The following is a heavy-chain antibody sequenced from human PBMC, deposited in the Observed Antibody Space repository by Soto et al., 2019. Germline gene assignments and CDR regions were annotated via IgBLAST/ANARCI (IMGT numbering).Heavy chain of an antibody. CDR3: ASSENIVLIAYASRWHFDL. J-gene: IGHJ2*01. CDR2: IYYSGST. Sequence: SETLSLTCTVSGGSISSGDYYWSWIRQPPGKGLEGIGYIYYSGSTYYNPSLKSRVTISVDTSKNQFSLKLSSVTAADQAVYYCASSENIVLIAYASRWHFDLWGRGTLVTVSS. CDR1: GGSISSGDYY. D-gene: IGHD2-8*01. V-gene: IGHV4-30-4*01.